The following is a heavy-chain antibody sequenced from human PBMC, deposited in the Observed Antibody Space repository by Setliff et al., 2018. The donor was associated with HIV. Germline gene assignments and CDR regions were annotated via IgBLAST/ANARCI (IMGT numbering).Heavy chain of an antibody. CDR2: IYTSGGT. V-gene: IGHV4-4*07. Sequence: SETLSLTCTVSGGSISSYYWSWIRQPAGKGLEWIGRIYTSGGTKYNPSLKSRVTMSIDTSKNQFSLKLSSLTAADTAVYYCARLWGSAQAFDIWGQETMVTVSS. J-gene: IGHJ3*02. CDR3: ARLWGSAQAFDI. D-gene: IGHD7-27*01. CDR1: GGSISSYY.